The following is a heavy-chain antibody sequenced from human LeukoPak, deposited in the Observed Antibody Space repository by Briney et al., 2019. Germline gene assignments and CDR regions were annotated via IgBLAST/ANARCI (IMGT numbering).Heavy chain of an antibody. V-gene: IGHV4-30-4*01. CDR3: SRVRETGTEGLAVDP. CDR1: GGSISSGDYY. D-gene: IGHD1-7*01. Sequence: SQTLSLTCTVSGGSISSGDYYWGWIRQPPGKGLEWIGYISHSGNIYYNPSLNSRVTIAVDTSKNHFSLSLTSLTVADTAVYFCSRVRETGTEGLAVDPWSQGSLVTVSS. J-gene: IGHJ5*02. CDR2: ISHSGNI.